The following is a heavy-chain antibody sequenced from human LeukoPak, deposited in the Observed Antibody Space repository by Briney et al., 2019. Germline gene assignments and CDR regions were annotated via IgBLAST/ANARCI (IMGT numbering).Heavy chain of an antibody. J-gene: IGHJ4*02. V-gene: IGHV4-59*01. CDR3: AREWHHVFDY. CDR2: MYYSGST. Sequence: PSETLSLTCTVSGGSISSYYWTWTRQPPGKGLEWIGYMYYSGSTNYNPSLKSRVTISVDTSKNQFSLKLSSVTAADTAVYYCAREWHHVFDYWGRETWSPSPQ. D-gene: IGHD5-12*01. CDR1: GGSISSYY.